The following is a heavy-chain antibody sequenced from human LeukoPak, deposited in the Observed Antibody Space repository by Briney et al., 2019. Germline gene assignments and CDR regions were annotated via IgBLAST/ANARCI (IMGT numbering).Heavy chain of an antibody. CDR2: ISAYNGNT. CDR1: GGTFSNYA. Sequence: SVKVSCKASGGTFSNYAISWVRQAPGQGLEWMGWISAYNGNTNYAQKLQGRVTMTTDTSTSTAYMELRSLRSDDTAVYYCARDLAYSSSWYYFDYWGQGTLVTVSS. V-gene: IGHV1-18*01. D-gene: IGHD6-13*01. CDR3: ARDLAYSSSWYYFDY. J-gene: IGHJ4*02.